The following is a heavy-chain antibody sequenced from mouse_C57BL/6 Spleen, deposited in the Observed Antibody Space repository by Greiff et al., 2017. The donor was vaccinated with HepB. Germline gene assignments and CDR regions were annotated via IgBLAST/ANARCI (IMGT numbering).Heavy chain of an antibody. Sequence: EVKLMESGEGLVKPGGSLKLSCAASGFTFSSYAMSWVRQTPEKRLEWVAYISSGGDYIYYADTVKGRFTISRDNARNTLYLQMSSLKSEDTAMYYCTRVRLTWDGFAYWGQGTLVTVSA. V-gene: IGHV5-9-1*02. CDR3: TRVRLTWDGFAY. D-gene: IGHD4-1*01. CDR1: GFTFSSYA. J-gene: IGHJ3*01. CDR2: ISSGGDYI.